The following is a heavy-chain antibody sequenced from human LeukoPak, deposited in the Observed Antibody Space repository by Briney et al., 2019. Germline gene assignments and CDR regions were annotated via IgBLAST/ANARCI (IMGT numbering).Heavy chain of an antibody. CDR2: FDPEDGET. Sequence: GASVKVSCKVSGYTLTELSMHWVRQAPGKGLEWMGGFDPEDGETIYAQKFQGRVTMTEDTSTDTAYMELSSLRSEDTAVYYCAKGVRITMVRGAFDIWGQGTMVTVSS. J-gene: IGHJ3*02. D-gene: IGHD3-10*01. CDR1: GYTLTELS. V-gene: IGHV1-24*01. CDR3: AKGVRITMVRGAFDI.